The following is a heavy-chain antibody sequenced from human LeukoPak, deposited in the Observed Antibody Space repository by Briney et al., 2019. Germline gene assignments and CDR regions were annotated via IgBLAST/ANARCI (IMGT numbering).Heavy chain of an antibody. CDR2: IKEDGTEK. Sequence: PGGSLRLSCVASGFTFSSHWMSWFRQAPGKGLEWVANIKEDGTEKHYADSVRGRFTISRDNAKNSLYLQTNSLRAEDTSVYYCARDAMRGGDYDNWGHGTLVTVSS. D-gene: IGHD3-16*01. CDR1: GFTFSSHW. CDR3: ARDAMRGGDYDN. J-gene: IGHJ4*01. V-gene: IGHV3-7*01.